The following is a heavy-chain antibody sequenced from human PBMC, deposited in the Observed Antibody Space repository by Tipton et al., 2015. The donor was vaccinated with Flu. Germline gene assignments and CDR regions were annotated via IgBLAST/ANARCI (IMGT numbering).Heavy chain of an antibody. CDR3: ATEYRGGGNRYYFDY. CDR1: GGSISSYY. Sequence: TLSLTCTVSGGSISSYYWSWIRQSPGKGLEWIAYIYYAGGINYNPSLKSRVTISVDTSKNQFSLKLSSVTAADTAVYYCATEYRGGGNRYYFDYWGQGTLVTVSS. J-gene: IGHJ4*02. D-gene: IGHD4-23*01. V-gene: IGHV4-59*01. CDR2: IYYAGGI.